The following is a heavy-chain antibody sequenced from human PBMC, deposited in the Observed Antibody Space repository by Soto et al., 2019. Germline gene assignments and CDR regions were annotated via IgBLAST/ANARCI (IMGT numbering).Heavy chain of an antibody. CDR2: IWYDGSNK. D-gene: IGHD2-15*01. Sequence: QVQLVESGGGVVQPGRSLRLSCAASGFTFSSYGMHWVRQAPGKGLEWVAVIWYDGSNKYYADSVKGRFTISRDNSKNTLYLQMNSLRAEDRAVYYWPRDGGCRGGSTVGCNWFAPWGQGTLVTVSS. CDR1: GFTFSSYG. V-gene: IGHV3-33*01. CDR3: PRDGGCRGGSTVGCNWFAP. J-gene: IGHJ5*02.